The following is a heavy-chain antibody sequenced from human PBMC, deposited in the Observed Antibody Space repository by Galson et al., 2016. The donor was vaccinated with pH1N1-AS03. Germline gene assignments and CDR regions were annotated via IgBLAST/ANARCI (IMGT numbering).Heavy chain of an antibody. D-gene: IGHD6-25*01. CDR3: ARHNEAATLPAPSDY. CDR2: IHPIDSDT. CDR1: GYTFTNSW. J-gene: IGHJ4*02. Sequence: QSGAEVKKPGESLKISCKTSGYTFTNSWIAWVRQMPGKGLEWMGFIHPIDSDTRYNPSFQGQVTISADKSINTAYLQWSSLKASDTAIYYCARHNEAATLPAPSDYWGRGTLVTVSS. V-gene: IGHV5-51*01.